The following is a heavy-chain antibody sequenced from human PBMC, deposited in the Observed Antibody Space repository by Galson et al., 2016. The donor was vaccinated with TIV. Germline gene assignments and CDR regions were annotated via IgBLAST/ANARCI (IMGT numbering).Heavy chain of an antibody. CDR1: GFTFSSYW. D-gene: IGHD3-22*01. Sequence: SLRLSCAASGFTFSSYWMHWVRQAPGKGLVWVSRINTDGRNTAYADSLKGRFTVSRDNAKNTLYLQMHSLRAEATAVYYCARPSHYYDITSYYPLDYWGRGSLVTASS. CDR2: INTDGRNT. V-gene: IGHV3-74*01. J-gene: IGHJ4*02. CDR3: ARPSHYYDITSYYPLDY.